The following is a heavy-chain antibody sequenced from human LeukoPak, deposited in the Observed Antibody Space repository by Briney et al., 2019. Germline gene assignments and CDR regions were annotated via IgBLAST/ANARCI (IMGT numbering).Heavy chain of an antibody. Sequence: SETLSLTCVVYGGSLSGYYWSWIRQPPEKGLEWIGEIDQSGTTNYNPSLKSRVTISIDTSKMQFSLTLTSMTAADTAVYYCARVPHYYFGYGYFDTWGQGTRVTVSS. CDR1: GGSLSGYY. CDR3: ARVPHYYFGYGYFDT. J-gene: IGHJ4*02. V-gene: IGHV4-34*01. D-gene: IGHD3-10*01. CDR2: IDQSGTT.